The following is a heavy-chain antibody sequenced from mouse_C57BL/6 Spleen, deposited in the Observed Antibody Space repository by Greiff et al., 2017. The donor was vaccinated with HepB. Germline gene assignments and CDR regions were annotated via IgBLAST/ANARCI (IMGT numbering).Heavy chain of an antibody. CDR3: ARPYGSSYNWYFDV. Sequence: SGPELVKPGASVKMSCKASGYTFTDYNMHWVKQSHGKSLEWIGYINPNNGGTSYNQKFKGKATLTVNKSSSTAYMELRSLTSEDSAVYYCARPYGSSYNWYFDVWGTGTTVTVSS. J-gene: IGHJ1*03. CDR2: INPNNGGT. CDR1: GYTFTDYN. D-gene: IGHD1-1*01. V-gene: IGHV1-22*01.